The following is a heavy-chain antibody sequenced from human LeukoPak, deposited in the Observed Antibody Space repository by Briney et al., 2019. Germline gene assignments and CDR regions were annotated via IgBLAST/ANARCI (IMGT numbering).Heavy chain of an antibody. Sequence: SETLSLTCTVSGGSISSYYWSWIRQPPGKGLEWIGYIYYSGSTNYNPSLKSRVTISVDTSKNQFSLKLSSVTAADTAVYYCARRGPGSGINWFDPWGQGTLVTVSS. CDR3: ARRGPGSGINWFDP. D-gene: IGHD3-10*01. CDR1: GGSISSYY. CDR2: IYYSGST. V-gene: IGHV4-59*08. J-gene: IGHJ5*02.